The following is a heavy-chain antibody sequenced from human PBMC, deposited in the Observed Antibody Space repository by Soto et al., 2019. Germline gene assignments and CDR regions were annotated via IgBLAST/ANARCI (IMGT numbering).Heavy chain of an antibody. CDR3: ASVDYYGSGSYSFNH. D-gene: IGHD3-10*01. CDR2: ISNGGMT. J-gene: IGHJ5*02. V-gene: IGHV3-66*01. CDR1: GFTVSYNY. Sequence: EVQLVESGGGLVQPGGSLRLSCAASGFTVSYNYVSWVRQAPGKGLEWVSVISNGGMTYYADSVKGRLTISRDNSKNTLDLQMNSLRAEDTAVYYCASVDYYGSGSYSFNHWGQGTLVTVSS.